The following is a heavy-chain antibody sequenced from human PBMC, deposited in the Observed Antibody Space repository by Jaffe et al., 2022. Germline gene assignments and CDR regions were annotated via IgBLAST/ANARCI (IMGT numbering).Heavy chain of an antibody. Sequence: QMQLVQSGPEVKKPGTSVKVSCKASGFTFTSSAVQWVRQARGQRLEWIGWIVVGSGNTNYAQKFQERVTITRDMSTSTAYMELSSLRSEDTAVYYCAAGRGWLETVFDYWGQGTLVTVSS. J-gene: IGHJ4*02. D-gene: IGHD5-12*01. CDR3: AAGRGWLETVFDY. V-gene: IGHV1-58*01. CDR2: IVVGSGNT. CDR1: GFTFTSSA.